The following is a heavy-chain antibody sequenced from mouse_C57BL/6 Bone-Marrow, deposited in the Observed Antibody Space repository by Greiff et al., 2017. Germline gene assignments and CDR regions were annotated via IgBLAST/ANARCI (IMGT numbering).Heavy chain of an antibody. CDR2: IDPENGDT. J-gene: IGHJ1*03. V-gene: IGHV14-4*01. CDR1: GFNIKDDY. CDR3: TQGSYWYFDV. Sequence: DVKLQESGAELVRPGASVKLSCTASGFNIKDDYMHWVKQRPEQGLEWIGWIDPENGDTEYASKFQGKATITADTSSNTAYLQRSSLTSEDTAVYYCTQGSYWYFDVWGTGTTVTVSS.